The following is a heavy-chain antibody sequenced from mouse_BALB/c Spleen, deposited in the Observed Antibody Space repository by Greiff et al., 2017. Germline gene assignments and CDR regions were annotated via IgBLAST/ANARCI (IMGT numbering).Heavy chain of an antibody. J-gene: IGHJ1*01. D-gene: IGHD1-1*01. Sequence: VQVVESGPGLVAPSQSLSITCTVSGFSLTGYGVNWVRQPPGKGLEWLGMIWGDGSTDYNSALKSRLSISKDNSKSQVFLKMNSLQTDDTARYYCARDRGGNYWYFDVWGAGTTVTVSS. CDR1: GFSLTGYG. CDR3: ARDRGGNYWYFDV. V-gene: IGHV2-6-7*01. CDR2: IWGDGST.